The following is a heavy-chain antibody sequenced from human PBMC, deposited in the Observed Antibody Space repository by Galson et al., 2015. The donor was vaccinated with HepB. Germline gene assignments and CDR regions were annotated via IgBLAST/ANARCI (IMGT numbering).Heavy chain of an antibody. CDR2: ISDSGGNT. D-gene: IGHD4-23*01. J-gene: IGHJ4*02. CDR1: GFTFNRYA. CDR3: AKVLVTLPTRGLDY. Sequence: SLRLSCAASGFTFNRYAMNWVRQAPGKGLEWVSAISDSGGNTYYADSVKGRFTISRDNSNNTLYLQMNSLGAEDTAVYFCAKVLVTLPTRGLDYWGEGTLVTVSS. V-gene: IGHV3-23*01.